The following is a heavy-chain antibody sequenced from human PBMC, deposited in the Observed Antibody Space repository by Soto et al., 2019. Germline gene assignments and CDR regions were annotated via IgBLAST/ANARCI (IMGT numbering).Heavy chain of an antibody. J-gene: IGHJ4*02. CDR3: ARGGTTTGCYDY. CDR1: GFTFITYS. CDR2: ISPDSNYI. D-gene: IGHD2-2*01. V-gene: IGHV3-21*01. Sequence: EVQLVESGGGLVNSGGSLRLSCAASGFTFITYSMNWVRQAPGKGLEWVSSISPDSNYIYYADSVKGRFTISRDNDKNSLYLQMNSLRAEDTAVYYCARGGTTTGCYDYWGQGTLVTVSS.